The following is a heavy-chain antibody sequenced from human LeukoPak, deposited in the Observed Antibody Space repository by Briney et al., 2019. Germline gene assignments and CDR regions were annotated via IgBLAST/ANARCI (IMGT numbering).Heavy chain of an antibody. Sequence: PGGSLRLSCAASGFTFSSYAMSWVRQAPGKGLEWVSGISGSGGSTYYADSVKGRFTISRDNSKNTLYLQINSLRAEDAAVYYCAKGEDSSGWYALFDYWGQGTLVTVSS. CDR3: AKGEDSSGWYALFDY. V-gene: IGHV3-23*01. CDR1: GFTFSSYA. D-gene: IGHD6-19*01. J-gene: IGHJ4*02. CDR2: ISGSGGST.